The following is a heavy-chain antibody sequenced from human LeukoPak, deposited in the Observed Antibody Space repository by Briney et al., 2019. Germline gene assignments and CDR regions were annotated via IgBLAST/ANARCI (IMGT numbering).Heavy chain of an antibody. D-gene: IGHD5-12*01. CDR2: ISAYNGNT. J-gene: IGHJ4*02. CDR1: GYTFTSYG. V-gene: IGHV1-18*01. Sequence: GASVKVSCKASGYTFTSYGISWVRQAPGQGLEWMGWISAYNGNTNYAQKLQGRVTMTTDTSTSTAYKELRSLRSDDTAVYYCVRAYSGYDYFAYWGQGTLVTVSS. CDR3: VRAYSGYDYFAY.